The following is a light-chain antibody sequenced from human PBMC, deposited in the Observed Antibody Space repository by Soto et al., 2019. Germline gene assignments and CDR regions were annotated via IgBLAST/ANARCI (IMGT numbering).Light chain of an antibody. CDR2: DAS. Sequence: EIVLTQSPATLSLSPWERATLSCRASQSVSSYLAWYQQKPGQAPRRLSYDASNRATGIPARFSGSGSGTALTLSIRSLEPEDFAVYYCQQRRAFGGGTTVEIK. V-gene: IGKV3-11*01. CDR1: QSVSSY. CDR3: QQRRA. J-gene: IGKJ4*01.